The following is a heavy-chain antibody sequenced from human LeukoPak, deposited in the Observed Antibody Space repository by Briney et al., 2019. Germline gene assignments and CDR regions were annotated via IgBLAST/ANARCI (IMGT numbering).Heavy chain of an antibody. CDR3: ARDLYDSSGYYYKGEDY. CDR1: GFTFSSYS. D-gene: IGHD3-22*01. CDR2: ISSSSSYI. J-gene: IGHJ4*02. Sequence: GGSLRLSCAASGFTFSSYSMNWVRQAPGKGLEWVSSISSSSSYIYYADSVKGRFTISRDNAKNSLYLQMNSLRAEDTAVYSCARDLYDSSGYYYKGEDYWGQGTLVTVSS. V-gene: IGHV3-21*01.